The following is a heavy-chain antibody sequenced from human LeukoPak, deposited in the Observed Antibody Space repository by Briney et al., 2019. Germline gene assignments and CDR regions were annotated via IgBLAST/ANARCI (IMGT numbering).Heavy chain of an antibody. J-gene: IGHJ5*02. CDR3: AKGSSSWYENWFDP. CDR1: GFTFSSYA. V-gene: IGHV3-23*01. Sequence: GGSLRLSCAASGFTFSSYAMSWVRQAPGEGLEWVSAISGSGDSTYYADSVKGRFTISRDNSKNTLYLQMNSLRAEDTAVYYCAKGSSSWYENWFDPWGQGTLVTVSS. CDR2: ISGSGDST. D-gene: IGHD6-13*01.